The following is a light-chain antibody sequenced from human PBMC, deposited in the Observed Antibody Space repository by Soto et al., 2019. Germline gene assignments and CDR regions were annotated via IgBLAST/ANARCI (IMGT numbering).Light chain of an antibody. CDR1: QSVSSSY. J-gene: IGKJ1*01. CDR3: QQYGSSPFT. CDR2: GAS. Sequence: EIVLTQSPGTLSLSPGERATLSCRASQSVSSSYLAWYQQKPGQAPRLLIYGASSRATDIPDRFSGSGSGTDFTLTISRLEPEDFAVYYCQQYGSSPFTVGQGNKVDIK. V-gene: IGKV3-20*01.